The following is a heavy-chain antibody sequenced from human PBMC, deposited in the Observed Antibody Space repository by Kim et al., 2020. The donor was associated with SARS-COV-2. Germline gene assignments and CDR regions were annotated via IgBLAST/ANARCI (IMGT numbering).Heavy chain of an antibody. Sequence: GGSLRLSCAASGFTFSSYAMHWVRQAPGKGLEWVAVISYDGSDKYYADSVKGRFTISRDNSKNTLYLQMNSLRAEDTAIYYCARDWSSGGSFGCYYGMD. V-gene: IGHV3-30*04. CDR1: GFTFSSYA. J-gene: IGHJ6*01. D-gene: IGHD2-15*01. CDR3: ARDWSSGGSFGCYYGMD. CDR2: ISYDGSDK.